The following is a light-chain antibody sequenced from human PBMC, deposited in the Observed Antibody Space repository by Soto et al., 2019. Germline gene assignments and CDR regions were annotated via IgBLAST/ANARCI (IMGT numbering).Light chain of an antibody. CDR2: DVN. J-gene: IGLJ1*01. V-gene: IGLV2-14*01. CDR3: SSYTSSSTPFYV. CDR1: SSDVCGYNY. Sequence: QSALTQPASVSGSPGQSITISCTGTSSDVCGYNYVSWYQQHPGKAPKLMIYDVNNRPSGVSNRFSGSKSGNTASLTISGLQAEGEADYYCSSYTSSSTPFYVFGTGTKVTVL.